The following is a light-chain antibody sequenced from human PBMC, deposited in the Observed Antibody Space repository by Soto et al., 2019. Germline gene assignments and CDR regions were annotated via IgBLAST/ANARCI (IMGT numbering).Light chain of an antibody. CDR1: SSNIGNNY. V-gene: IGLV1-51*01. J-gene: IGLJ1*01. Sequence: QSVLTQPPSVSAAPGQKVTISCSGSSSNIGNNYVSWYQQLPGTAPKLLIYDNNKRPSGIPDRFSGSKSGTSATLGITGLQTGDEADYYCGTWDSSLGAGVFGPGTKVTVL. CDR2: DNN. CDR3: GTWDSSLGAGV.